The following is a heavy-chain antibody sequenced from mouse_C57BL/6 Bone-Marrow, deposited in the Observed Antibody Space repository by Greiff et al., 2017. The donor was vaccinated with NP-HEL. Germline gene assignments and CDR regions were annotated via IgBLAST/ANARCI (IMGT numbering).Heavy chain of an antibody. CDR3: TRDRGYGSSFAMDY. D-gene: IGHD1-1*01. V-gene: IGHV5-9-1*02. CDR1: GFTFSSYA. J-gene: IGHJ4*01. Sequence: EVQLVESGEGLVKPGGSLKLSCAASGFTFSSYAMSWVRQTPEKRLEWVAYISSGGDYIYYADTVKGRFTISRDNARNTLYLQMSSLKSEDTAMYYCTRDRGYGSSFAMDYWGQGTSVTVSS. CDR2: ISSGGDYI.